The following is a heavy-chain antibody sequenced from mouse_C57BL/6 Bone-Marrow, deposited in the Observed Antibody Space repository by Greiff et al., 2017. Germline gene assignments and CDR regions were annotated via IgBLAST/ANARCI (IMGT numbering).Heavy chain of an antibody. CDR3: ARPGYYYGSSRFDY. CDR2: ISSGSSTI. V-gene: IGHV5-17*01. CDR1: GFTFSDYG. D-gene: IGHD1-1*01. Sequence: EVMLVESGGGLVKPGGSLKLSCAASGFTFSDYGMHWVRQAPEKGLEWVAYISSGSSTIYYADTVKGRFTISRDNAKNTLFLQMTSLRSEDTAMYYCARPGYYYGSSRFDYWGQGTTLTVSS. J-gene: IGHJ2*01.